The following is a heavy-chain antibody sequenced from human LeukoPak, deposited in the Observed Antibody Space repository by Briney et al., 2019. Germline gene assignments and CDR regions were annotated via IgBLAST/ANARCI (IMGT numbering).Heavy chain of an antibody. D-gene: IGHD3-10*01. CDR1: VGSLSRYY. CDR2: IYYSGST. CDR3: ARSRTTMVRGSPNWSFDY. Sequence: SETLSLTCTVSVGSLSRYYWSWIWEPPGKGLEWGGYIYYSGSTNHNPSLKSRVIRSVDTSKNQSSLKLSSVTAADTAVYYCARSRTTMVRGSPNWSFDYWGQGILVTVSS. V-gene: IGHV4-59*01. J-gene: IGHJ4*02.